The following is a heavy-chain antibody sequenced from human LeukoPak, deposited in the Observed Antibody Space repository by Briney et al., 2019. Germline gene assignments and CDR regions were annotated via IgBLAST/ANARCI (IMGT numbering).Heavy chain of an antibody. D-gene: IGHD3-16*01. J-gene: IGHJ4*02. V-gene: IGHV4-39*07. CDR2: IYYSGST. Sequence: SETLSLTCTVSGGSISSSIYYWGWIRQPPGKGLEWIGSIYYSGSTYYNPSLKSRVTISVDTSKNQFSLKLSSVTAADTAVYYCAREIGRRFDYWGQGTLVTVSS. CDR3: AREIGRRFDY. CDR1: GGSISSSIYY.